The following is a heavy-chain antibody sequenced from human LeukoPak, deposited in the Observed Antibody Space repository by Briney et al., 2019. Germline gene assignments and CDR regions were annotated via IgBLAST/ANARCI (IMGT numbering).Heavy chain of an antibody. CDR2: INPNSGGT. D-gene: IGHD5-12*01. CDR3: ARDRGYDSDYYYYDMDV. V-gene: IGHV1-2*02. CDR1: GYTFTGYY. J-gene: IGHJ6*02. Sequence: ASVKVSCKASGYTFTGYYMHWVRQAPGQGLEWMGWINPNSGGTNYAQKIQGRVTLTRDTSISTAYMELSRLRSDDTAVYYCARDRGYDSDYYYYDMDVWGQGTTVTVSS.